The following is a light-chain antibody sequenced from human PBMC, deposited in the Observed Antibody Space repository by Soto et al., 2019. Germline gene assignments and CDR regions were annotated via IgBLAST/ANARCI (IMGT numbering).Light chain of an antibody. CDR3: ASYTRTVTVV. CDR2: EVS. J-gene: IGLJ3*02. Sequence: QSVLTQPASVSGSPGQSITISCTGTSNDIGHYNSVSWYQQHPAKAPKLMISEVSNRPSGISNRFSGFKSGNTAFLTISGLQAEDEADYYCASYTRTVTVVFGGGTKLTVL. CDR1: SNDIGHYNS. V-gene: IGLV2-14*01.